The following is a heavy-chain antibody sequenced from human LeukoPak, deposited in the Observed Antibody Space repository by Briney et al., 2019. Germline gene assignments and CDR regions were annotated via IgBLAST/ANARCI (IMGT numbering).Heavy chain of an antibody. Sequence: KPGGSLRLSCAASGFTFSSYAMSWVRQPPGKGLEWIGSMYHSGDTYNNPSLKSRVTISVDTSKNQLSLKLSSVTAADTAVYYCARLLVFNGDYNWYFDLWGRGTLVTVSS. J-gene: IGHJ2*01. CDR3: ARLLVFNGDYNWYFDL. CDR2: MYHSGDT. D-gene: IGHD4-17*01. V-gene: IGHV4-38-2*01. CDR1: GFTFSSYA.